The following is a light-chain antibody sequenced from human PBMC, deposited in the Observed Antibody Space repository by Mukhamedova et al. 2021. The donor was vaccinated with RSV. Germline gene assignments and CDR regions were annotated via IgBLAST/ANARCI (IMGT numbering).Light chain of an antibody. CDR2: GAS. J-gene: IGKJ1*01. CDR3: QQYNNWPGT. V-gene: IGKV3-15*01. CDR1: QSVSSN. Sequence: ASQSVSSNLAWYQQKPGKAPRLLIYGASTRATGIPARFSGSGSGTEFTLTISSMQSEDFAVYYCQQYNNWPGTFGQGTKVEIK.